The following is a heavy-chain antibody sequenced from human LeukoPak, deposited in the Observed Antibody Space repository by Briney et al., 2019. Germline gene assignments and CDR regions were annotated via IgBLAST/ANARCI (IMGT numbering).Heavy chain of an antibody. CDR2: IIPIFGTA. Sequence: GASVKVSCKASGGTFSSYAISWVRQAPGQGLEWMGGIIPIFGTANYAQKFQGRVTITADESTSTAYMELSSLRSEDTAVYYCANSGYSYGLTNYYYYMDVWGKGTTVTVSS. V-gene: IGHV1-69*13. CDR1: GGTFSSYA. CDR3: ANSGYSYGLTNYYYYMDV. J-gene: IGHJ6*03. D-gene: IGHD5-18*01.